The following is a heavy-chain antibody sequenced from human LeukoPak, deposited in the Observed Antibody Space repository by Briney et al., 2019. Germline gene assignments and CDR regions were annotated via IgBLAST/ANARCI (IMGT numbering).Heavy chain of an antibody. J-gene: IGHJ4*02. CDR3: ARDNASGWYFDY. V-gene: IGHV1-18*01. CDR2: ISAYNGYT. CDR1: GYSFTNYG. Sequence: GASVKVSCKASGYSFTNYGISWVRQAPGQGLEWMGWISAYNGYTHFAQKFQGRVTMTTDTSTSTAYMELRSLRSDDTAVYYCARDNASGWYFDYWGQGTLVTVSS. D-gene: IGHD6-19*01.